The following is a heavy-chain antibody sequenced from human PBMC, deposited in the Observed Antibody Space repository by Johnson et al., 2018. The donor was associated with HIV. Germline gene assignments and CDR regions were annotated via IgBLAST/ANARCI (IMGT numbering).Heavy chain of an antibody. CDR1: GFTFSSYW. CDR2: IKQGGSEK. J-gene: IGHJ3*02. CDR3: ARTKWELREGAFDI. D-gene: IGHD1-26*01. V-gene: IGHV3-7*01. Sequence: EVHLVESGGGVVQPGRSLRLSCAASGFTFSSYWMSWVRQAPGKGLEWVANIKQGGSEKYYVDSVKGRLTISRDNAKNSMSLQMNSLRAEDTAVYYCARTKWELREGAFDIWGQGTLVTVSS.